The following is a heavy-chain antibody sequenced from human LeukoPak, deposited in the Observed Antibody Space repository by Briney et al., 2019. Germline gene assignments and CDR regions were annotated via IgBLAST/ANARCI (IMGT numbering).Heavy chain of an antibody. J-gene: IGHJ4*02. D-gene: IGHD6-19*01. Sequence: PGGSLRLSCAASGFNFSNNLLHWVRQAPGKGLEWVAVSSFDGTKKYYADSVKGRFVISGDNSKNTLYLQMNSLRAEDTAAYYCARVGSSSGWHDAFGYFDSWGQGVLVTVSS. CDR3: ARVGSSSGWHDAFGYFDS. CDR2: SSFDGTKK. CDR1: GFNFSNNL. V-gene: IGHV3-30*09.